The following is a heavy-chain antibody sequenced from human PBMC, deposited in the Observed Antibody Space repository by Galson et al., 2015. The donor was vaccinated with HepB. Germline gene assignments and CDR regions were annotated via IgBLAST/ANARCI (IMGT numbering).Heavy chain of an antibody. CDR1: GFTFSGYW. J-gene: IGHJ4*02. Sequence: SLRLSCAASGFTFSGYWMHWVRQVPGKGLVWVSRINDDGSSTTYADSVKGRFTISRDNAKNALYLQMNSLRAEDTAVYYCARDGGFLVDYWGQGTLVTVSS. CDR3: ARDGGFLVDY. CDR2: INDDGSST. D-gene: IGHD3-3*01. V-gene: IGHV3-74*01.